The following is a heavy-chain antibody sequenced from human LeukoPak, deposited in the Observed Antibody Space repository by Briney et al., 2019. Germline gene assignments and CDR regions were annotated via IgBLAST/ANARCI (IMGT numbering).Heavy chain of an antibody. CDR2: ISAYNGDT. V-gene: IGHV1-18*01. D-gene: IGHD6-6*01. J-gene: IGHJ6*03. Sequence: ASVKVSCKASGYTFTSYGISWVRQAPGQGLEWMGWISAYNGDTNYAQKLQGRVTMTTDTSTSTAYMELRSLRSDDTAVYYRARTYSSSGYYYFYMDVWDKGTTVTVSS. CDR1: GYTFTSYG. CDR3: ARTYSSSGYYYFYMDV.